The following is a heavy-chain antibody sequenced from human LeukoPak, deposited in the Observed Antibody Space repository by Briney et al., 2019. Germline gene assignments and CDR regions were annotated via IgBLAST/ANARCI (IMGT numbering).Heavy chain of an antibody. CDR2: IRGSGLTT. V-gene: IGHV3-23*01. J-gene: IGHJ3*01. D-gene: IGHD4-17*01. CDR3: ARYPNGDYIGAFDF. Sequence: GGSLRLSCGASGFTFSNYALIWVRQGPVKGLEWVSAIRGSGLTTFYAASVKGRFTISRDNSKNSLYLQMNSLRAEDTAVYYCARYPNGDYIGAFDFWGQGTKVTVSS. CDR1: GFTFSNYA.